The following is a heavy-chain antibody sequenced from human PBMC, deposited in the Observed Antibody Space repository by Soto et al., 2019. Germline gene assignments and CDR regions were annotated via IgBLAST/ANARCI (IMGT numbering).Heavy chain of an antibody. CDR3: GKYSGSYPVYNGMNV. CDR2: ISATGDAA. Sequence: GGSLRLSCAASGFPFSTSAMNWVRQAPGKGLEWVSIISATGDAAYYAESVKGRFTSSRDNSKNTLYLQMNSLRPEDTAMYYCGKYSGSYPVYNGMNVWGQGTTVTVSS. J-gene: IGHJ6*02. D-gene: IGHD1-26*01. CDR1: GFPFSTSA. V-gene: IGHV3-23*01.